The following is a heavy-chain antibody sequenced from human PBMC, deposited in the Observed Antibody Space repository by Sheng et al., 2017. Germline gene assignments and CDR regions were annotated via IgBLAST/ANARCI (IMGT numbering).Heavy chain of an antibody. J-gene: IGHJ3*02. CDR1: GYSISSGYY. Sequence: QVQLQESGPGLVKPSETLSLTCAVSGYSISSGYYWGWIRQPPGKGLEWIGSIYHSGSTYYNPSLKSRVTISVDTSKNQFSLKLSSVTAADTAVYYCARVDGWGYYDSSGYLVYDAFDIWGQGTMVTV. V-gene: IGHV4-38-2*01. CDR3: ARVDGWGYYDSSGYLVYDAFDI. CDR2: IYHSGST. D-gene: IGHD3-22*01.